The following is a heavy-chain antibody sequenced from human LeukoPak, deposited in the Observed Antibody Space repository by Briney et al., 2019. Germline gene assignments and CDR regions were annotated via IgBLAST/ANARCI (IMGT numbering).Heavy chain of an antibody. CDR2: ISSSSSTI. Sequence: GGSLRLSCAASGFTFISYNMNWVRQAPGKGLEWVSYISSSSSTIYYADSVKGRFTVSRDSAKSSLYLQMISLRAEDTAIYYCARDPYSGSYGDSYYYYMDVWGKGTTVTISS. D-gene: IGHD1-26*01. J-gene: IGHJ6*03. CDR3: ARDPYSGSYGDSYYYYMDV. CDR1: GFTFISYN. V-gene: IGHV3-48*01.